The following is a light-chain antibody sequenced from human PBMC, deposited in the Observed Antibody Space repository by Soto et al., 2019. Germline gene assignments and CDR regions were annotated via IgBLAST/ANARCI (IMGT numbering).Light chain of an antibody. CDR1: ETIRGL. J-gene: IGKJ5*01. CDR3: QQYENSPIT. Sequence: EIVLPQSPSTLSLSPGERSTLSCRASETIRGLLAWYQQRPGQAPRLLIYGASSRATGIPDRFSGTGSETDFTLTINRLEPEDFAVYYCQQYENSPITFGQGTRLEIK. V-gene: IGKV3-20*01. CDR2: GAS.